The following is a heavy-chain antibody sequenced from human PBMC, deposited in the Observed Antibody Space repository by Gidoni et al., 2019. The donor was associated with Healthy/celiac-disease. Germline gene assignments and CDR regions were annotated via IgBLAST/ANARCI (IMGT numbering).Heavy chain of an antibody. CDR2: INHSGST. J-gene: IGHJ4*02. Sequence: QVQLQQWGAGLLKPSETLSLICAVYGGSFSGYYWSWIRQPPGKGLEWIGEINHSGSTNYNPSLKSRVTISVDTSKNQFSLKLSSVTAADTAVYYCARVLIAARSPVDYWGQGTLVTVSS. V-gene: IGHV4-34*01. CDR3: ARVLIAARSPVDY. CDR1: GGSFSGYY. D-gene: IGHD6-6*01.